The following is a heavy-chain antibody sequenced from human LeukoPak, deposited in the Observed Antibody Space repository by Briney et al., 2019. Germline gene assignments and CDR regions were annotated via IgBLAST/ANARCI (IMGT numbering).Heavy chain of an antibody. V-gene: IGHV3-23*01. CDR1: GFTFSSCA. J-gene: IGHJ4*02. D-gene: IGHD6-19*01. Sequence: PGGSLRLSCAASGFTFSSCAMTWVRQAPGEGLEWVSGISAGASNTYYADSVRGRFTISRDNSKNTLYLQMDSLGADDTAVYYCAKANRGWHTWHYFDSWGQGALVTVSS. CDR2: ISAGASNT. CDR3: AKANRGWHTWHYFDS.